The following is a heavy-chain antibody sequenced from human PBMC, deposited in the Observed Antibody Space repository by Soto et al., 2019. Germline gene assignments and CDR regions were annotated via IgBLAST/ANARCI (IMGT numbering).Heavy chain of an antibody. J-gene: IGHJ4*02. CDR3: ASAARRARTFDY. Sequence: SETLSLTCTVSGGSISSGDYYWSWIRQPPGKGLEWIGYIYYSGSTYYNPSLKSRVTISVDTSKDQFSLKLSSVTAADTAVYYCASAARRARTFDYWGQGTLVTVSS. V-gene: IGHV4-30-4*01. CDR2: IYYSGST. D-gene: IGHD6-6*01. CDR1: GGSISSGDYY.